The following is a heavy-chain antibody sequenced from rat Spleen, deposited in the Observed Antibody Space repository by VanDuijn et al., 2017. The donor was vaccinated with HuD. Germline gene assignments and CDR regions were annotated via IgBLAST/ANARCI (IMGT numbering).Heavy chain of an antibody. J-gene: IGHJ2*01. CDR2: ISYDGSST. V-gene: IGHV5-29*01. CDR3: ASLVGGY. Sequence: EVQLVESGGGLVQPGRSLKLSCAASGFIFSRSAMAWVRQAPTKGLEWVATISYDGSSTYYRDSVKGRFTISRDNAKSTLYLQMDSLRSEDTATYYCASLVGGYWGQGVMVTVSS. CDR1: GFIFSRSA.